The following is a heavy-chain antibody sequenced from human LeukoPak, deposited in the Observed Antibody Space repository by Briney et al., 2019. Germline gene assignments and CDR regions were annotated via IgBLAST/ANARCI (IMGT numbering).Heavy chain of an antibody. CDR1: GYTFTSYG. CDR3: ARERGQCLVLIDYYYGMDV. CDR2: ISAYNGNT. D-gene: IGHD6-19*01. Sequence: GASVKVSCKASGYTFTSYGLSCGRQAPGQGGEWMGWISAYNGNTNYAQKIQGRVTMTTDTSTSTAYTELRSLRSDDTAAYYCARERGQCLVLIDYYYGMDVWGQGTTVTVSS. J-gene: IGHJ6*02. V-gene: IGHV1-18*01.